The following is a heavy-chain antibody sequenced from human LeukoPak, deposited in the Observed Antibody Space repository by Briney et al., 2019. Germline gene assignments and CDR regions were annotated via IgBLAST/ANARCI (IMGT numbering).Heavy chain of an antibody. D-gene: IGHD3-22*01. CDR1: GGSISSYY. J-gene: IGHJ4*02. Sequence: SETLSLTCTVSGGSISSYYWSWIRQPPGKGLEWIGYIYYSGSTNYNPSLKSRVTMPVDTSKNQFSLKLSSVTAADTAVYYCARKPIVNSAWYYFDYWGQGTLVTVSS. CDR2: IYYSGST. V-gene: IGHV4-59*12. CDR3: ARKPIVNSAWYYFDY.